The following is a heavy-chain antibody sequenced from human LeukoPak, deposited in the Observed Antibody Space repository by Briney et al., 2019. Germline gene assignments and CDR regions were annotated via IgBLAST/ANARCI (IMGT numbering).Heavy chain of an antibody. CDR1: GFTFTSFA. J-gene: IGHJ4*02. V-gene: IGHV3-23*01. CDR3: AKHSHDGSAPYYEVQLDY. CDR2: ISRSGVAT. D-gene: IGHD3-22*01. Sequence: GGSLRLSCAASGFTFTSFAMSWVRQAPGKGLEWVSTISRSGVATYYANSVKGRFTISRDNSKNTVYLQMNSLRAEDTAIYYCAKHSHDGSAPYYEVQLDYWGQGTLVTVPS.